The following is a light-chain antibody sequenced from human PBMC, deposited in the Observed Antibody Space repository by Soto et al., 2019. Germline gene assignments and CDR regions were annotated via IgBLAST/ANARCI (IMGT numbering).Light chain of an antibody. CDR2: ENN. CDR1: SSNIGNNY. V-gene: IGLV1-51*02. J-gene: IGLJ1*01. CDR3: GTWDNSLSLPYV. Sequence: QPVLTQPPSVSAAPGQKVTISCSGSSSNIGNNYVSWYQQLPGTAPKLLIFENNKRPSGIPDRFSASKSGTSATLAITGLQTGDAADYYCGTWDNSLSLPYVFGTGTKLTVL.